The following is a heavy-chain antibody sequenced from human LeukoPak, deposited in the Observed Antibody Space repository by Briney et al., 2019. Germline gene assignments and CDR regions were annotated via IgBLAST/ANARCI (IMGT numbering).Heavy chain of an antibody. V-gene: IGHV4-59*01. CDR3: ARTQGYDFWSGYDDAFDI. CDR1: GGSISSYY. CDR2: IYYSGST. Sequence: IPSETLSLTCTVSGGSISSYYWSWIRQPPGKGLEWIGYIYYSGSTNYNPSLKSRVTISVDTSKNQFSLKLSSVTAADTAVYYCARTQGYDFWSGYDDAFDIWGQGTMVTVSS. D-gene: IGHD3-3*01. J-gene: IGHJ3*02.